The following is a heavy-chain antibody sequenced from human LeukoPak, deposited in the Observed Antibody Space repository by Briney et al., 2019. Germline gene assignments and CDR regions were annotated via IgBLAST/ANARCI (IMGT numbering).Heavy chain of an antibody. V-gene: IGHV1-2*02. CDR3: ARDRSGSYGWFDP. D-gene: IGHD1-26*01. J-gene: IGHJ5*02. Sequence: ASVKVSCKASGYTFTGYYMHWVRQAPGQGLEGMGWINPNSGGTNYAQKFQGRVTMTRDTSISTAYMELSRLRSDDTAVYYCARDRSGSYGWFDPWGQGTLVTVSS. CDR2: INPNSGGT. CDR1: GYTFTGYY.